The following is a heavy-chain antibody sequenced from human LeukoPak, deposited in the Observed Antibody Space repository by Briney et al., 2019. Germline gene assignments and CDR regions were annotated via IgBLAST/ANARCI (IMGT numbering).Heavy chain of an antibody. V-gene: IGHV1-18*01. CDR3: ARDRRGSYFNSHFDY. CDR1: GYTFTSYG. CDR2: ISAYNGNT. D-gene: IGHD1-26*01. J-gene: IGHJ4*02. Sequence: AASVKVSCKASGYTFTSYGISWVRQAPGQGLEWMGWISAYNGNTKYAQKLQGRVTMTTDTSTSTAYMELRSLRSDDTAVYYCARDRRGSYFNSHFDYWGQGTLVTVSS.